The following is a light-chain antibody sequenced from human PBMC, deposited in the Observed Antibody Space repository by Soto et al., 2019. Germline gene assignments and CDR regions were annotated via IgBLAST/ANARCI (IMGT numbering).Light chain of an antibody. V-gene: IGKV1-39*01. J-gene: IGKJ1*01. Sequence: DIEMTQSPSSLSASVGDRLTITCRASQSISSYLNWYQQKPGKXPKXXIYAASSLESGVPSRFSGSGSGTDLTLTISSLQPEDGLTYYGQQSYGTPRTFGQGTKGDIK. CDR3: QQSYGTPRT. CDR1: QSISSY. CDR2: AAS.